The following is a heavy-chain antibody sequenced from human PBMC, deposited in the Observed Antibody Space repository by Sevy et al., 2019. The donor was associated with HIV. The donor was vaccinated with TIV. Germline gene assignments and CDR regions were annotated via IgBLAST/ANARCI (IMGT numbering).Heavy chain of an antibody. CDR2: ISPHNGDT. J-gene: IGHJ4*02. Sequence: ASVKVSCKASGYLFTSYRITWVRQAPGKRLELVGWISPHNGDTNYAQRVQDRVTMITDTSTTTAYMELRSLTSDDSAVYYCARAYCSGGRCYSLAYCGQGTLVTVSS. CDR3: ARAYCSGGRCYSLAY. CDR1: GYLFTSYR. D-gene: IGHD2-15*01. V-gene: IGHV1-18*01.